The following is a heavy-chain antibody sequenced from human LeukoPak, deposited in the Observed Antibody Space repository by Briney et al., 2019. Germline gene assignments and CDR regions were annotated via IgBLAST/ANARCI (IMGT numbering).Heavy chain of an antibody. J-gene: IGHJ3*02. V-gene: IGHV1-18*01. D-gene: IGHD3-10*01. CDR3: ARGQTENYYGSGGPNAFQI. CDR2: ISAYNGNT. Sequence: ASVKVSCKASGYTFTSYGISWVRQAPGQGFQWMGWISAYNGNTNYAQKFQGRVTMTTDTSTSTAYMELRSLRSDDTAVYYCARGQTENYYGSGGPNAFQIWGQGTMVTVSS. CDR1: GYTFTSYG.